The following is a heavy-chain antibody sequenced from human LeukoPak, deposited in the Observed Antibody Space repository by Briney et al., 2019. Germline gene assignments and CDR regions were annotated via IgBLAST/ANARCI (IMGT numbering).Heavy chain of an antibody. V-gene: IGHV1-18*01. Sequence: ASVKVSCKASGYTFNHHGISWVRQAPGQGLEWMGWISCYNGDTHYAQILQGRVTMTTDTSTRTVYMELRGLRSDDTAVYYCARDPTNPSGRNAHFDYWGQGTLVTVSS. CDR3: ARDPTNPSGRNAHFDY. CDR1: GYTFNHHG. J-gene: IGHJ4*02. D-gene: IGHD1-14*01. CDR2: ISCYNGDT.